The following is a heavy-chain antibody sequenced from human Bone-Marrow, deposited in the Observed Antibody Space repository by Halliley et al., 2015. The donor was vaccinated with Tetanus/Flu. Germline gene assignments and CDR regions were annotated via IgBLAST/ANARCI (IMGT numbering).Heavy chain of an antibody. CDR2: IKSSSSYI. CDR3: ARERMPVVHAC. Sequence: SLRLSCAASGFTFSRFTMNWVRQAPGKGLEWVSSIKSSSSYIYYADSVKGRFTISRDNAKNSLYLQMNSLRADDTAMYYCARERMPVVHACGGQ. V-gene: IGHV3-21*06. J-gene: IGHJ1*01. CDR1: GFTFSRFT. D-gene: IGHD2-2*01.